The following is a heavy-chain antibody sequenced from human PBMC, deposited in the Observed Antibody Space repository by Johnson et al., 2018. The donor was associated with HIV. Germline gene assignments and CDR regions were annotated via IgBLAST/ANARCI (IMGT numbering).Heavy chain of an antibody. Sequence: EVQLVESGGGLVQPGRSLRLSCTASGFTFGDYAMSWFRQAPGKGLEWVGFIRGYTFGGTTEYAASVKGKFTISRDDFKSIAYLQMNSLKTEDTAVYYCTRERYRIAPRAFDIWGQGTKVTVSS. J-gene: IGHJ3*02. CDR3: TRERYRIAPRAFDI. CDR2: IRGYTFGGTT. V-gene: IGHV3-49*03. CDR1: GFTFGDYA. D-gene: IGHD6-13*01.